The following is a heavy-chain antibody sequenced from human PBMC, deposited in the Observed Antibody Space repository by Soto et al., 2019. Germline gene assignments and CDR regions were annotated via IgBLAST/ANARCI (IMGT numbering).Heavy chain of an antibody. V-gene: IGHV3-66*01. Sequence: GGSLRLSCAASGLTVSSNYMSWLRQAPGKGLEWVSVIYSGGTTYYTDSVKGRFTISRDNSKNTLFLQMNSLRADDTAVYYCARGIKSLTMIGGSFDIWGQGTVVTVS. J-gene: IGHJ3*02. CDR1: GLTVSSNY. CDR3: ARGIKSLTMIGGSFDI. CDR2: IYSGGTT. D-gene: IGHD3-10*01.